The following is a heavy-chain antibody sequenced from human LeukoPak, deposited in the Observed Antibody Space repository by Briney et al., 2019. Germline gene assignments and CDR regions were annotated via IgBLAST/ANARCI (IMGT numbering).Heavy chain of an antibody. J-gene: IGHJ4*02. CDR2: IIPIFGTA. Sequence: ASVKVSCKASGGTFSSYAISWVRQAPGQGLEWMGGIIPIFGTANYAQKFQGRVTITTDESTSTAYMELSSLRSEATAVYYCARDMATAMVPRVFDYWGQGTLVTVSS. CDR3: ARDMATAMVPRVFDY. D-gene: IGHD5-18*01. CDR1: GGTFSSYA. V-gene: IGHV1-69*05.